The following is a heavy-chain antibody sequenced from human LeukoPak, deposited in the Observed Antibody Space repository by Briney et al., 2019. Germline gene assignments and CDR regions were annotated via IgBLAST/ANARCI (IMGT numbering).Heavy chain of an antibody. J-gene: IGHJ4*02. CDR1: GFTFGSYS. CDR3: ARSDYGDYVGYFDY. CDR2: ISSSSSYI. V-gene: IGHV3-21*01. D-gene: IGHD4-17*01. Sequence: GGSLRLSCAASGFTFGSYSMNWVRQAPGKGLEWVSSISSSSSYIYYADSVKGRFTISRDNAKNSLYLQMNSLRAEDTAVYYCARSDYGDYVGYFDYWGQGTLVTVSS.